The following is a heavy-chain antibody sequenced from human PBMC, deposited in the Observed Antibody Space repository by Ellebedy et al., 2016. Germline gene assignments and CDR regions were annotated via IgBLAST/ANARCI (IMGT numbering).Heavy chain of an antibody. J-gene: IGHJ6*02. CDR3: ARGACMLLSCRSGYGMDV. D-gene: IGHD2-8*01. CDR2: ISSSSSYI. CDR1: GFTFSIYS. V-gene: IGHV3-21*01. Sequence: GESLKISCAASGFTFSIYSMNWVRQAPGKGLEWISSISSSSSYIYYADSVKGRFTISRDNAKNSLYLQMNSLRAEDTAVYYCARGACMLLSCRSGYGMDVWGQGTTVTVSS.